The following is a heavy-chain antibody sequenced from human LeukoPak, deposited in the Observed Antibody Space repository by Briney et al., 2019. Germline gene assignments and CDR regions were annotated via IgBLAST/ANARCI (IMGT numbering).Heavy chain of an antibody. CDR1: GGTFSSYA. V-gene: IGHV1-69*05. CDR2: IIPIFGTA. D-gene: IGHD2-2*01. CDR3: ARGLRVVVPAAILFDY. Sequence: SVKVSCKASGGTFSSYAISWVRQAPGQGLEWMGGIIPIFGTANYAQKFQGRVTITTGESTSTAYMELSSLRSEDTAVYYCARGLRVVVPAAILFDYWGQGTLVTVSS. J-gene: IGHJ4*02.